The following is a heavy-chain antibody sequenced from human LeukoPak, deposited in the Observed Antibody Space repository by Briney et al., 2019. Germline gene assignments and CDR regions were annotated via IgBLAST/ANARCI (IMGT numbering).Heavy chain of an antibody. J-gene: IGHJ6*02. CDR2: IYYSGST. CDR3: ARSGGVCSGGSCYSESYGMDV. CDR1: GGSMSSYY. Sequence: SETLSLTCTVSGGSMSSYYWSWIRQPPGKGLEWIGYIYYSGSTNYNPSLKSRVTISVDTSKNQFSLKLSSVTAADTAVYYCARSGGVCSGGSCYSESYGMDVWGQGTTVTVSS. D-gene: IGHD2-15*01. V-gene: IGHV4-59*01.